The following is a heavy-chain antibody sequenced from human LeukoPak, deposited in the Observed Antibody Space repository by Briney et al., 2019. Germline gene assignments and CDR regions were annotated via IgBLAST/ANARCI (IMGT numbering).Heavy chain of an antibody. D-gene: IGHD2-8*01. Sequence: GGSLRLSCAASGFTFGDYSVHWVRRAPGKGLEWVSSINSVGEYRFYADEVKGRFTISRDNAKNSLYLQMNGLRAEDTAVYYCAKQDLCANAVCRGRVIDYWSQGTLVTVSS. V-gene: IGHV3-21*01. CDR1: GFTFGDYS. CDR3: AKQDLCANAVCRGRVIDY. CDR2: INSVGEYR. J-gene: IGHJ4*02.